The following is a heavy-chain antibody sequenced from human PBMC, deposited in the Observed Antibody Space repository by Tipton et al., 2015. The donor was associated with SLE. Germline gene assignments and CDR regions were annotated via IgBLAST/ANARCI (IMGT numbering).Heavy chain of an antibody. V-gene: IGHV4-59*01. CDR1: GGSITTYY. J-gene: IGHJ2*01. Sequence: GLVKPSETLSLTCAVSGGSITTYYWSWIRQSPGKGLEWVGYFYYSGSTKYNPSLKSRVTMSVDTSKNHLSVKLSSVTAADTAIYYCARVWSGYSSSYFDLWGRGTLVTVSS. D-gene: IGHD3-3*01. CDR3: ARVWSGYSSSYFDL. CDR2: FYYSGST.